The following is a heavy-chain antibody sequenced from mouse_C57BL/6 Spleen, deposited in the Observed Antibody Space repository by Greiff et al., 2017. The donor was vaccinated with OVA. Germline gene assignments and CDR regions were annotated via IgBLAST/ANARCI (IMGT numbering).Heavy chain of an antibody. D-gene: IGHD1-1*01. V-gene: IGHV1-61*01. J-gene: IGHJ1*03. Sequence: QVQLQQPGAELVRPGSSVKLSCKASGYTFTSYWMDWVKQRPGQGLEWIGNIYPSDSETHYNQKFKDKATLTVDKSSSTAYMQLSSLTSEDSAVYYCARYHYYGSNWYFDVWGTGTTVTVSS. CDR3: ARYHYYGSNWYFDV. CDR1: GYTFTSYW. CDR2: IYPSDSET.